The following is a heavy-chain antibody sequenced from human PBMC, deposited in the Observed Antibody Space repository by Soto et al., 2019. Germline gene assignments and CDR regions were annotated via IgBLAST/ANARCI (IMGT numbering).Heavy chain of an antibody. J-gene: IGHJ4*02. Sequence: SETLSLTCTVSGGAVRSDSFYWSWIRQPPGKGLEWIAFIYHSGSTNYNPSLNSRVTISVDTSKNRFSLKLTSVTAADTAIYYCARDRYDNSGYYGEHYHEHSGPAPLVTVPS. V-gene: IGHV4-61*01. CDR1: GGAVRSDSFY. CDR2: IYHSGST. CDR3: ARDRYDNSGYYGEHYHEH. D-gene: IGHD3-22*01.